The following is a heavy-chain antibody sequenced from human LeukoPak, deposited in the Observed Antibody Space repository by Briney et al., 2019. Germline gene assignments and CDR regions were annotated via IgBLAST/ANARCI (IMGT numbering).Heavy chain of an antibody. CDR1: GYTLTELS. D-gene: IGHD2-15*01. J-gene: IGHJ5*02. V-gene: IGHV1-24*01. Sequence: ASVKVSCKVSGYTLTELSMHWVRQAPGKGLEWMGGFDPEDGETIYAQKFQGRVTMTEDTFTDTAYMELSSLRSEDTAVYYCATSRGYCSGGSCYSGNWFDPWGQGTLVTVSS. CDR2: FDPEDGET. CDR3: ATSRGYCSGGSCYSGNWFDP.